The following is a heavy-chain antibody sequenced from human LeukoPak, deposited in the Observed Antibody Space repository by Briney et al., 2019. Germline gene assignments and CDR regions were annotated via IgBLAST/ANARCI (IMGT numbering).Heavy chain of an antibody. V-gene: IGHV3-21*01. CDR2: ISTSSSYI. Sequence: GGSLRLSCAASGFTFSSYSMNWVREAPGKGLEWVSSISTSSSYIYYADSVKGRFTISRDNAKKSLYLQMNSLRADDTAVYYCARGASVVAGNDNAFDIWGQGTMVTVSS. CDR3: ARGASVVAGNDNAFDI. J-gene: IGHJ3*02. D-gene: IGHD6-19*01. CDR1: GFTFSSYS.